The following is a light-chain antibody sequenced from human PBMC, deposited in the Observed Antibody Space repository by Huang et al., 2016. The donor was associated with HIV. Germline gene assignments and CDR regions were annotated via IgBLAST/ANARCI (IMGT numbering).Light chain of an antibody. CDR2: AAS. J-gene: IGKJ3*01. CDR1: QNINVN. Sequence: DIQMTQSPSSLSAFVGDNVTITCRASQNINVNLNWYQHKSGKGPKLRIYAASTLYSVVPSRFSGSGSGTHFTLTIDSLQPEDSATSSCQQSYSSPRVTFGPGTK. CDR3: QQSYSSPRVT. V-gene: IGKV1-39*01.